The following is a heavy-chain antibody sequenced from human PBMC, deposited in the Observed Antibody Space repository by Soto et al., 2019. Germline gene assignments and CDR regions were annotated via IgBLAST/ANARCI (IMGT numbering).Heavy chain of an antibody. CDR1: GYTFTSYG. V-gene: IGHV1-18*04. J-gene: IGHJ6*02. CDR3: AGDPAYYYDSSRPGVGMEV. D-gene: IGHD3-22*01. Sequence: ASVKVSCKASGYTFTSYGISWVRQAPGQGLEWMGWISAYNGNTNYAQKLQGRVTMTTDTSTSTAYMELSSLRSHDTPVYYCAGDPAYYYDSSRPGVGMEVWGQGTTVTVSS. CDR2: ISAYNGNT.